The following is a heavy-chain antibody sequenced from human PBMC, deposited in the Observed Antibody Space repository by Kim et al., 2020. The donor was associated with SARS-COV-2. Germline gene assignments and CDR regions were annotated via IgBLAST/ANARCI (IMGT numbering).Heavy chain of an antibody. D-gene: IGHD6-13*01. J-gene: IGHJ6*02. V-gene: IGHV4-61*02. CDR1: GGSISSGSYY. Sequence: SETLSLTCTVSGGSISSGSYYWSWIRQPAGKGLEWIGRIYTSGSTNYNPSLKSRVTISEDTSKNQFSLKLSSVTAADTAVYYCARDDEYSSSWYGSYYYGMDVWGQGTTVTVSS. CDR3: ARDDEYSSSWYGSYYYGMDV. CDR2: IYTSGST.